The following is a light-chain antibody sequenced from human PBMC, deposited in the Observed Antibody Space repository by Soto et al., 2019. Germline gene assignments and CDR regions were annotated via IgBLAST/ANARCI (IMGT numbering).Light chain of an antibody. Sequence: TQSVRPPSTPSLSLRDRMSVPCLASQSINAWLAWYQQKPGQAPNLLIYKASTLESGVPSRFSGSGSGTEFTLTVSSLQPDDFATYYCHQYHNFPRTFGQGTKVDIK. J-gene: IGKJ1*01. V-gene: IGKV1-5*03. CDR3: HQYHNFPRT. CDR1: QSINAW. CDR2: KAS.